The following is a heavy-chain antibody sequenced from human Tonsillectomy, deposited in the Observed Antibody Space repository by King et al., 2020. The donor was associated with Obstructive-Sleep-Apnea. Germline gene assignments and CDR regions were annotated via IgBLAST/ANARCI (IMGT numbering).Heavy chain of an antibody. CDR1: GGSINSYY. CDR2: ISYSGST. Sequence: VQLQESGPGLVKPSETLSLTCTVSGGSINSYYWSWSRQTPGKGLEWIGYISYSGSTNYNPSPKSRVTISVDTSKNQFSLKLSSVTAADTAVYYCARDRVGRDGYNRFDYWGQGTLVTVSS. D-gene: IGHD5-24*01. J-gene: IGHJ4*02. V-gene: IGHV4-59*01. CDR3: ARDRVGRDGYNRFDY.